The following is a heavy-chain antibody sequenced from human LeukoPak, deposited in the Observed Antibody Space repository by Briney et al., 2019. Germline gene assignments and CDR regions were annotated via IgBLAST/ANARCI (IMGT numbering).Heavy chain of an antibody. D-gene: IGHD6-25*01. J-gene: IGHJ6*02. Sequence: GSLRLSCAASGFIVSANYMSWVRQAPGKGLEWIGYIYYSGSTNYNPSLKSRVTISVDTSKNQFSLELSSVTAEDTAMYYCARHDPASYYYYGMDVWGQGTTVTVS. V-gene: IGHV4-59*08. CDR2: IYYSGST. CDR3: ARHDPASYYYYGMDV. CDR1: GFIVSANY.